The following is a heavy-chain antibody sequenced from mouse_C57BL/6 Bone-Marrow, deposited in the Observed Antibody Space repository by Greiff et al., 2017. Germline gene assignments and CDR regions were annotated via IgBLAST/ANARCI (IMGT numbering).Heavy chain of an antibody. J-gene: IGHJ4*01. V-gene: IGHV1-80*01. D-gene: IGHD2-3*01. CDR2: IYPGDGDT. Sequence: VQLQESGAELVKPGASVKISCKASGYAFSSYWMNWVKQRPGKGLEWIGQIYPGDGDTNYNGKFKGKATLTADKSSSTAYMQLSSLTSEDSAVYFCASSFYCNYAMDYWGQGTSVTVSS. CDR3: ASSFYCNYAMDY. CDR1: GYAFSSYW.